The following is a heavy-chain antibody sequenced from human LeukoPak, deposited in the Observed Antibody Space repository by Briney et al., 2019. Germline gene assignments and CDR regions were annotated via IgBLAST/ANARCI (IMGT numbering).Heavy chain of an antibody. CDR2: ISSRSDTM. V-gene: IGHV3-48*02. Sequence: GGSLRLSCAASGFTFSSYSMNWVRQAPGKGLEWVSYISSRSDTMYYADSVKGRFTISRDNAKNSPYLQMNSLRDVDTAVYYCARDEFGDSRLWGQGTLVTVSS. CDR1: GFTFSSYS. D-gene: IGHD3-22*01. J-gene: IGHJ4*02. CDR3: ARDEFGDSRL.